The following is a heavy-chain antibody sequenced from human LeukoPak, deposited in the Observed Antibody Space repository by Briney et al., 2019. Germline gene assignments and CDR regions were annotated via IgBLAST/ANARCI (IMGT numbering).Heavy chain of an antibody. CDR3: AKANRDYDFWSGYPCFEY. Sequence: LAGGSLRLSCAASGFTFSSYAMSWVRQAPGKGLEWVSAISGSGGSTYYADSVKGRFTISRDNSKNTLYVQMNRLRAEDTAVYYCAKANRDYDFWSGYPCFEYWGQGTLVTVSS. CDR1: GFTFSSYA. CDR2: ISGSGGST. J-gene: IGHJ4*02. D-gene: IGHD3-3*01. V-gene: IGHV3-23*01.